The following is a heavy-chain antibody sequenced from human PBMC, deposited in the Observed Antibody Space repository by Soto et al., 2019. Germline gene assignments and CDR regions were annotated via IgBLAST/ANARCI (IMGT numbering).Heavy chain of an antibody. J-gene: IGHJ5*01. CDR3: ARGDYWDRSFDS. V-gene: IGHV3-7*01. CDR2: IKSDESEK. CDR1: GFTLSNHW. Sequence: EVQLVESGGGLVQPGESLRLSCAASGFTLSNHWMSWVRQAPGKGLEWVANIKSDESEKYYVDSVKGRFTISRDNAKNSLYLQMNSLRAEDTAVYYCARGDYWDRSFDSWGQGTLVTVSS. D-gene: IGHD2-8*02.